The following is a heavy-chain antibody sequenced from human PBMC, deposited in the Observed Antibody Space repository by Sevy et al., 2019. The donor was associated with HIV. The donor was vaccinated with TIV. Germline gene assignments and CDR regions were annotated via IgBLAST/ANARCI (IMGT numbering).Heavy chain of an antibody. D-gene: IGHD2-2*01. CDR3: AREASVYALDY. V-gene: IGHV3-30-3*01. Sequence: GGSLRLSCAASGFTFSSYAMHWVRQAPGKGLEWVAVISYDGSNKYYADSVKGRFTISRDNSKNTLYLQMNSLRAEDTAVYYCAREASVYALDYWGQGTLVTVSS. J-gene: IGHJ4*02. CDR1: GFTFSSYA. CDR2: ISYDGSNK.